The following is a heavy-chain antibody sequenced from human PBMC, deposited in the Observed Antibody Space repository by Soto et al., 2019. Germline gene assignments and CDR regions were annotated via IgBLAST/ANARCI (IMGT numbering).Heavy chain of an antibody. Sequence: SETLSLTCAISGDSITNNNWWSWVRRPPGEGLEWIGEIYHTGNTNYNPSLKSRLTISLDKSNTQFSLKLTSVTAADTAVYYCARADLSGHSAGWDNWGQGTPVTVSS. D-gene: IGHD6-19*01. CDR2: IYHTGNT. J-gene: IGHJ4*02. CDR1: GDSITNNNW. V-gene: IGHV4-4*02. CDR3: ARADLSGHSAGWDN.